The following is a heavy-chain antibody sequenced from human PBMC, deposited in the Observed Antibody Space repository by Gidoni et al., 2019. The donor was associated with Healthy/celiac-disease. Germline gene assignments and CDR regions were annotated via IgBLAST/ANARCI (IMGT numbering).Heavy chain of an antibody. J-gene: IGHJ4*02. CDR3: ARGRWLQSYYIDY. D-gene: IGHD5-12*01. CDR1: GFTVSSNY. CDR2: SYSGGSR. Sequence: EVQLVESGGGLVQHGGSLRLSCAASGFTVSSNYMSWVRQAPGKGLEWVSVSYSGGSRYYADSVKGRFTISRDNSKNRLDLQMNSLRDEDTAVYYCARGRWLQSYYIDYWGQGTLVTVSS. V-gene: IGHV3-66*01.